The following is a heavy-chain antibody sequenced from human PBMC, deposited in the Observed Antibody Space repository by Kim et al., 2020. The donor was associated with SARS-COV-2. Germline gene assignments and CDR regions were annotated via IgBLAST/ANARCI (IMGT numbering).Heavy chain of an antibody. CDR2: ISAYNGNT. V-gene: IGHV1-18*04. D-gene: IGHD6-25*01. CDR3: TSSGYSNYYYGMDV. J-gene: IGHJ6*02. Sequence: ASVKVSCKASGYTFTSYGISWVRQAPGQGLEWMGWISAYNGNTNYAQELQGRVTMTTDTSTSTAYMELRSLRSDDTAVYYCTSSGYSNYYYGMDVWGQGTTVTVSS. CDR1: GYTFTSYG.